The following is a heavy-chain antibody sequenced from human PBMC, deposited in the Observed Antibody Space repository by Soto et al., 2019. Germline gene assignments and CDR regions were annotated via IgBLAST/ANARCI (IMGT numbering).Heavy chain of an antibody. Sequence: SETLSLTCAVYGGSFSGYYWNWIRQPPGKGLEWIGEINHSGNINYNPSLKSRVTISVGTSKNQFSLKLRSVTAADTAIYYCRRGNGITIAVQGAAPDKRYLDSWSQGTLVTVSP. V-gene: IGHV4-34*01. CDR2: INHSGNI. CDR1: GGSFSGYY. D-gene: IGHD2-8*01. J-gene: IGHJ4*02. CDR3: RRGNGITIAVQGAAPDKRYLDS.